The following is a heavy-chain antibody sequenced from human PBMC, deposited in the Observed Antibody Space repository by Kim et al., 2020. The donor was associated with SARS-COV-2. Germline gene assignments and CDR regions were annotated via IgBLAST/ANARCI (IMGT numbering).Heavy chain of an antibody. Sequence: SETLSLTCSVSGGSVSSPNYYWTWIRQSPGKGLEWIGYVYYSGSTTYNPSLRGRVVISLDTSQTHFSLRLYSVTTADTAVYYCASSFNSISYYFDYWGQG. V-gene: IGHV4-61*03. CDR3: ASSFNSISYYFDY. D-gene: IGHD2-21*01. CDR1: GGSVSSPNYY. CDR2: VYYSGST. J-gene: IGHJ4*02.